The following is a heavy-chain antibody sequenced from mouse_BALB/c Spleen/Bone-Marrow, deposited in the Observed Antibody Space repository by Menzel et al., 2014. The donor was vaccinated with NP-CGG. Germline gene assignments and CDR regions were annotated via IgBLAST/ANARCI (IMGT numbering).Heavy chain of an antibody. J-gene: IGHJ2*01. D-gene: IGHD4-1*01. Sequence: VQLKESGPSLIKPSQTLSLTCSVTGDSITSGYWNWIRKFPGNELAYMGYISYTGNTYYNPSLKSRISIARDTSKNQYYLQLHSVTTEDTATYFCARSLGRFDYWGQGATLTVSS. V-gene: IGHV3-8*02. CDR1: GDSITSGY. CDR2: ISYTGNT. CDR3: ARSLGRFDY.